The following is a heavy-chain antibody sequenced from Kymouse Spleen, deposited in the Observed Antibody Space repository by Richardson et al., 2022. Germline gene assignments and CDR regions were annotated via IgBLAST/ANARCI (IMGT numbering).Heavy chain of an antibody. D-gene: IGHD1-1*01,IGHD1-20*01,IGHD1-7*01. Sequence: QVQLQQWGAGLLKPSETLSLTCAVYGGSFSGYYWSWIRQPPGKGLEWIGEINHSGSTNYNPSLKSRVTISVDTSKNQFSLKLSSVTAADTAVYYCARKLDQNWFDPWGQGTLVTVSS. CDR2: INHSGST. CDR3: ARKLDQNWFDP. CDR1: GGSFSGYY. V-gene: IGHV4-34*01. J-gene: IGHJ5*02.